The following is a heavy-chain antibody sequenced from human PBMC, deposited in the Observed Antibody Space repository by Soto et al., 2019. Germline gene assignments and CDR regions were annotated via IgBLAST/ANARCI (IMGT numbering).Heavy chain of an antibody. Sequence: SETLSLTCTVSGGSISSGGYYWSWIRQHPGKGLEWIGYIYYSGRTYYNPSLKSRVTISVDTSKNQFSLKLSSVTAADTAVYYCAIDLNYSGSGSYYKGNAFDIWGQGTMVTVSS. CDR2: IYYSGRT. CDR1: GGSISSGGYY. V-gene: IGHV4-31*03. J-gene: IGHJ3*02. CDR3: AIDLNYSGSGSYYKGNAFDI. D-gene: IGHD3-10*01.